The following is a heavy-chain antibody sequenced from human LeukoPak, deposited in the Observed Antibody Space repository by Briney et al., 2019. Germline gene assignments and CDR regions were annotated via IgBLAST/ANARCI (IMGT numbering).Heavy chain of an antibody. CDR1: GYTFTSYG. V-gene: IGHV1-18*01. Sequence: ASVKASCKASGYTFTSYGISWVRQAPGQGLEWMGWISAYNGNTNYAQKLQGRVTMTADTSTSTAYMELRSLRSDDTAVYYCARDRGPTGATDYWGQGTLVTVSS. CDR2: ISAYNGNT. J-gene: IGHJ4*02. CDR3: ARDRGPTGATDY. D-gene: IGHD1-26*01.